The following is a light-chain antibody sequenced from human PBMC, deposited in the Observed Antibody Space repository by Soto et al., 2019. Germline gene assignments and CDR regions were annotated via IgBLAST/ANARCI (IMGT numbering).Light chain of an antibody. CDR3: SSYTSSRGVV. CDR1: SSDVGGYNY. Sequence: QSALTQPASVSGSPGQSITISCTGTSSDVGGYNYVSWYQQHPGKAPKLMIYDVSNRPSGVSNRFSGSKSGNTASLTISGLQAEDGADYYCSSYTSSRGVVFGGGTKLTVL. CDR2: DVS. V-gene: IGLV2-14*01. J-gene: IGLJ2*01.